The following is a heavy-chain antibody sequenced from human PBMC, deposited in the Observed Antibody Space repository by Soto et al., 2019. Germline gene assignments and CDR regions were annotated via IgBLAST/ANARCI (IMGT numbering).Heavy chain of an antibody. Sequence: PGGSLRLSCAASGVTFSSYWMSWVRQAPGKGLEWVANINQGGSQKYYVDSVKGRFTISRDNAKNSLYLQMNSLRAEDTAVYYCARIYCSTTSCYYDYWGQGTLVTVSS. CDR1: GVTFSSYW. V-gene: IGHV3-7*01. CDR3: ARIYCSTTSCYYDY. CDR2: INQGGSQK. D-gene: IGHD2-2*01. J-gene: IGHJ4*02.